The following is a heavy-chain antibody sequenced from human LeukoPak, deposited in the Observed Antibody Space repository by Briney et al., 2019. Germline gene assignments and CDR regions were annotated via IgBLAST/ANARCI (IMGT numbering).Heavy chain of an antibody. V-gene: IGHV3-11*01. CDR2: ISSGGSTI. CDR3: ARREAAGRCFDY. CDR1: GFTFSDYY. J-gene: IGHJ4*02. D-gene: IGHD6-25*01. Sequence: GGSLRLFCPVSGFTFSDYYMSWIRQAPGKGLEWASYISSGGSTISHVDSEKGRFTISRDNAEISLDLKMMSLIARDTAVYYCARREAAGRCFDYWGQGTLVTVSS.